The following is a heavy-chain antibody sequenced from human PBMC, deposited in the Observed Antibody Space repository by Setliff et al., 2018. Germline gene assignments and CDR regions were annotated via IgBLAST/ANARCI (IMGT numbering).Heavy chain of an antibody. V-gene: IGHV3-7*03. CDR1: GLTFSSYW. D-gene: IGHD2-2*01. CDR2: IKQDGSEK. J-gene: IGHJ3*02. CDR3: IRATSVRAAFDI. Sequence: GGSLRLSCAASGLTFSSYWMSWVRQAPGKGLEWVANIKQDGSEKYYVDSVKGRFTISRDNSQNTMYLQMNSLRAEDTAVYYCIRATSVRAAFDIWGQGTMVTVSS.